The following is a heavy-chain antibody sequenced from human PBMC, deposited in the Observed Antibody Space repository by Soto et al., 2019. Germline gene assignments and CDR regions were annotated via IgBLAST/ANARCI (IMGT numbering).Heavy chain of an antibody. CDR1: GLMYSSYS. D-gene: IGHD2-21*01. Sequence: EVQLVESGGGLVKPGGSVRLCCVASGLMYSSYSMSWVRQAPGKGLEWVAFISLSGSHINYAASVEGRFTISRDNAKNALYLQMNTVRGEDTAIYYCARVISCGGGTCSSVHQYYGMDVWGPGTTVTVSS. J-gene: IGHJ6*02. CDR2: ISLSGSHI. V-gene: IGHV3-21*01. CDR3: ARVISCGGGTCSSVHQYYGMDV.